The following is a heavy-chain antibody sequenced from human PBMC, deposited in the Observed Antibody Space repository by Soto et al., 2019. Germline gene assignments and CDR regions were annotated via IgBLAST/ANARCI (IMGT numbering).Heavy chain of an antibody. CDR3: AKEDGHGWYGHVDY. CDR2: ISNDGSTR. J-gene: IGHJ4*02. Sequence: QVQLVESGGGVVQPGGSLRLSCAASGFAFSGFGLHWVRQAPGKGLEWVALISNDGSTRNYVDSVKGRFTISRDNSKNTVYRQMSGLRDDDTAVYYCAKEDGHGWYGHVDYWGQGTLVTVSS. V-gene: IGHV3-30*18. CDR1: GFAFSGFG. D-gene: IGHD6-19*01.